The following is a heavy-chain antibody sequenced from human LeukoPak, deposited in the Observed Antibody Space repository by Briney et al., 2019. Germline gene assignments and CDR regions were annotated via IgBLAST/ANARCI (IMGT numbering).Heavy chain of an antibody. J-gene: IGHJ4*02. V-gene: IGHV4-61*08. CDR2: IYYSGST. CDR3: AKDYGDGYFDY. CDR1: GGSISSGGYS. D-gene: IGHD4-17*01. Sequence: SETLSLTCTVSGGSISSGGYSWSWIRQPPGKGLEWIGYIYYSGSTNYNPSLKSRVTISVDTSKNQFSLKLSSVTAADTAVYYCAKDYGDGYFDYWGQGTLVTVSS.